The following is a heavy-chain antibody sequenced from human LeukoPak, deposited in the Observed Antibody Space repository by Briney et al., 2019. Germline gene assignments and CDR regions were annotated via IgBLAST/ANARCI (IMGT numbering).Heavy chain of an antibody. D-gene: IGHD3-22*01. CDR1: GFTFSSYA. CDR3: ARDAYDSSGYYGY. J-gene: IGHJ4*02. CDR2: ISYDGSNK. V-gene: IGHV3-30-3*01. Sequence: GGSLRLSCAASGFTFSSYAMHWVRQAPGKGLEGVAVISYDGSNKYYADSVKGRFTISRDNSKNTLYLQMNSLRAEDTAVYYCARDAYDSSGYYGYWGQGTLVTVSS.